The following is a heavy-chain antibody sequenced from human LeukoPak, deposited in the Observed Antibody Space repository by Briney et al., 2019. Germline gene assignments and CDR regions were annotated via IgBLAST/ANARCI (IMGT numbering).Heavy chain of an antibody. CDR2: IIPIFGTA. CDR3: ARVKDGIAARPVNYFDY. V-gene: IGHV1-69*13. D-gene: IGHD6-6*01. J-gene: IGHJ4*02. Sequence: GASVKVSCKASGGTFSSYAISWVRQAPGQGPEWMGGIIPIFGTANYAQKFQGRVTITADESTSTAYMELSSLRPEDTAVYYCARVKDGIAARPVNYFDYWGQGTLVTVSS. CDR1: GGTFSSYA.